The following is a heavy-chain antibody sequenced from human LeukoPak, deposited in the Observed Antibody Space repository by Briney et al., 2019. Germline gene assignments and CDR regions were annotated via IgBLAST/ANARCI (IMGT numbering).Heavy chain of an antibody. CDR1: GGTFSSYA. D-gene: IGHD2-2*01. V-gene: IGHV1-2*02. J-gene: IGHJ4*02. CDR2: INPNSGGT. Sequence: ASVKVSCKASGGTFSSYAISWVRQAPGQGLEWMGWINPNSGGTNYAQKFQGRVTMTRDTSISTAYMELSRLRSDDTAVYYCASSSAVPAAIVMYYWGQGTLVTVSS. CDR3: ASSSAVPAAIVMYY.